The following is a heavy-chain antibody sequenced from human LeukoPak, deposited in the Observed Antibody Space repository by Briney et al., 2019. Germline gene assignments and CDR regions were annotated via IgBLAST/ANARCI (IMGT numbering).Heavy chain of an antibody. D-gene: IGHD2-21*01. CDR3: ARDRTGDGYNY. CDR2: ISSSSSYI. J-gene: IGHJ4*02. CDR1: GFTFSSYS. V-gene: IGHV3-21*01. Sequence: GGSLRLSCAASGFTFSSYSMNWVRQAPGKGLEWVSSISSSSSYIYYADSVKGRFTISGDNAKNSLYLQMNSLRAEDTAVYYCARDRTGDGYNYWGQGTLVTVSS.